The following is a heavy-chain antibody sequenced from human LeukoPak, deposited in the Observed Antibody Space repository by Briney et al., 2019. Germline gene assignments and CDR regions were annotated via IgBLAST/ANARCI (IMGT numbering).Heavy chain of an antibody. J-gene: IGHJ4*02. CDR3: ARGFGLGALIDY. V-gene: IGHV4-59*01. Sequence: ASETLSPTCTVSGGSISSYYWSWIRQPPGKGLEWIGYIDYTGSTNCNPSLKSRVTISVDTSKNQFSLKLGSVTAADTAVYYCARGFGLGALIDYWGQGTLVTVSS. CDR1: GGSISSYY. CDR2: IDYTGST. D-gene: IGHD3/OR15-3a*01.